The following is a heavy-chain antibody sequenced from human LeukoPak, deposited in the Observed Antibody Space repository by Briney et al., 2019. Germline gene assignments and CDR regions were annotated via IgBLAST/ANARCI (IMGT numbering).Heavy chain of an antibody. CDR3: ARHDYYGSGSYYKDYYYYMDV. CDR1: GGSISSYY. D-gene: IGHD3-10*01. J-gene: IGHJ6*03. CDR2: IYYSGST. V-gene: IGHV4-59*01. Sequence: SETLSLTCTVSGGSISSYYWSWIRQPPGKGLEWIGYIYYSGSTNYNPSLKSRVTISVDTSKNQFSLKLSSVTAADTAVYYCARHDYYGSGSYYKDYYYYMDVWGKGTTVTVSS.